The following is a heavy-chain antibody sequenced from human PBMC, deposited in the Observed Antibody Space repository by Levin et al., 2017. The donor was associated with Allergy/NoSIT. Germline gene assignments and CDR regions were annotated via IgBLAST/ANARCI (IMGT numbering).Heavy chain of an antibody. Sequence: GGSLRLSCAASGFTFSRFAIHWVRQAPGKGLEWVAIISHDGTEKYYADSVKGRFTISRDNSKNKLFLQMNGLRTEDTAVYYYANGGHYCSGGTCYAGYHEYWGQGTLVTVSS. CDR1: GFTFSRFA. CDR2: ISHDGTEK. CDR3: ANGGHYCSGGTCYAGYHEY. J-gene: IGHJ4*02. V-gene: IGHV3-30*01. D-gene: IGHD2-15*01.